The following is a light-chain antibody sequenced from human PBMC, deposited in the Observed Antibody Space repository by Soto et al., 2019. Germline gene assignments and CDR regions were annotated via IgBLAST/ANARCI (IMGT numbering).Light chain of an antibody. V-gene: IGKV4-1*01. J-gene: IGKJ2*01. CDR3: QQYYSTPYT. CDR1: QSVLHSSHNENY. Sequence: DIVMTQSPDSLAVSLGERATIICKSSQSVLHSSHNENYLVWYQQKPGQPPKLLIYWASTRESGVPDRFSGSGSGTDFTLTISSLQAEDVAVYYCQQYYSTPYTFGQGTKLEIK. CDR2: WAS.